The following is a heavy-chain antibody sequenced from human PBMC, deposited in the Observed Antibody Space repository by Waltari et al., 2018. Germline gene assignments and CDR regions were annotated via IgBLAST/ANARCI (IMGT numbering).Heavy chain of an antibody. V-gene: IGHV3-30*02. CDR3: AKDRMKVTTGSGAFDI. CDR2: IRYDGSNK. J-gene: IGHJ3*02. D-gene: IGHD4-17*01. CDR1: GFTFSSYG. Sequence: QVQLVESGGGVVQPGGSLRLSCAASGFTFSSYGMHWVRQAPGKGLEWVAFIRYDGSNKYYADSVKGRFTISRDNSKNTLYLQMNSLRAEDTAVYYCAKDRMKVTTGSGAFDIWGQGTMVTVSS.